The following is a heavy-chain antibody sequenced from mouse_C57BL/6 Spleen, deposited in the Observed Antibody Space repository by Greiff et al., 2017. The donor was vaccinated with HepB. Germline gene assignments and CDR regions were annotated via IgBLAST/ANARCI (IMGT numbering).Heavy chain of an antibody. V-gene: IGHV1-20*01. D-gene: IGHD2-4*01. CDR1: GYSFTGYF. CDR3: ARDYDYGVYFDY. J-gene: IGHJ2*01. CDR2: INPYNGDT. Sequence: EVKLVESGPELVKPGDSVKISCKASGYSFTGYFMNWVMQSHGKSLEWIGRINPYNGDTFYNQKFKGKATLTVDKSSSTAHMELRSLTSEDSAVYYCARDYDYGVYFDYWGQGTTLTVSS.